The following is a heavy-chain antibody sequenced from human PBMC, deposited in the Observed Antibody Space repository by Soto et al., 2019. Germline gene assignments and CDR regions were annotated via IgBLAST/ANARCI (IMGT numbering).Heavy chain of an antibody. V-gene: IGHV3-7*01. Sequence: EVQLVESGGGLVQPGGSLRLSCAASGFTFSSYWRSWVRQAPGKGLEWVANIKQDGSEKYYVDSVKGRFTISRDNAKNSLYLQMNSLRAEDTAVYYCARDLAEGWFAPWGQGTLVTVSS. J-gene: IGHJ5*02. CDR2: IKQDGSEK. D-gene: IGHD2-15*01. CDR1: GFTFSSYW. CDR3: ARDLAEGWFAP.